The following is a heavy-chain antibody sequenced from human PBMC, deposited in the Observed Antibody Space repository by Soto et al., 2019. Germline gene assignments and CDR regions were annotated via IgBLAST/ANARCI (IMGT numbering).Heavy chain of an antibody. Sequence: EVQLVESGGGLVKPGGSLRLSCAASGFTFSSYSMNWVRQAPGKGLEWVSSISSSSSYIYYADSVKGRFTISRDNAKNSLYPQMNSLRAEDTAVYYCARDLVSEGDWFDPWGQGTLVTVSS. CDR3: ARDLVSEGDWFDP. J-gene: IGHJ5*02. CDR2: ISSSSSYI. D-gene: IGHD3-16*01. V-gene: IGHV3-21*01. CDR1: GFTFSSYS.